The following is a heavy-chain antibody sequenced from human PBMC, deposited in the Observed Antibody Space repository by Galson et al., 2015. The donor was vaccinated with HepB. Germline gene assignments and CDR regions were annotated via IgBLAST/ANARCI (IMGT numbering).Heavy chain of an antibody. CDR2: ISWNSGSI. CDR1: GFTFDDYA. CDR3: AKATPYSSSWGDAFDI. J-gene: IGHJ3*02. D-gene: IGHD6-13*01. Sequence: SLRLSCAASGFTFDDYAMHWVRQAPGKGLEWVSGISWNSGSIGYADSVKGRFTISRDNAKNSLYLQMNSLRAEDTALYYCAKATPYSSSWGDAFDIWGQGTMVTVSS. V-gene: IGHV3-9*01.